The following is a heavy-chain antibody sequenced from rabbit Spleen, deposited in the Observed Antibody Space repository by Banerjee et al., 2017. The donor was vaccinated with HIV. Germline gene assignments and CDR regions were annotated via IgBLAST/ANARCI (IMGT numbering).Heavy chain of an antibody. V-gene: IGHV1S45*01. CDR2: IDPVFGRT. J-gene: IGHJ4*01. CDR3: VRDLGYDDYSEKGYFNL. Sequence: QQQLVESGGGLVKPGASLTLTCTASGFTISISDWIYWVRQAPGKGLEWIGYIDPVFGRTYYASWVDGRFTISRHNAQNTLYLQLNSLTAADTATYFCVRDLGYDDYSEKGYFNLWGQGTLVTVS. CDR1: GFTISISDW. D-gene: IGHD2-1*01.